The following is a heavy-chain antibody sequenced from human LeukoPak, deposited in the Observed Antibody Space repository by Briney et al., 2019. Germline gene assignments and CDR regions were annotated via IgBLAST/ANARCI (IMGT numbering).Heavy chain of an antibody. V-gene: IGHV3-74*01. CDR2: INGDGSST. CDR1: GFTFSNHW. Sequence: GGSLRLSCAASGFTFSNHWMHWVRQVPGKGLVWVSRINGDGSSTNYADSVKGRFTISRDNAKNTVYLEMSSLRAEDTAVYYCIQVRVTTTRNAFDVWGQGTMVTVSS. D-gene: IGHD1-1*01. CDR3: IQVRVTTTRNAFDV. J-gene: IGHJ3*01.